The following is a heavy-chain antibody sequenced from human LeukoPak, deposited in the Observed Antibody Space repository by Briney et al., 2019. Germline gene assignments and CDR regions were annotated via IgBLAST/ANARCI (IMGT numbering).Heavy chain of an antibody. CDR1: GGSISSSSYY. CDR3: ARPKSNFWSGYYRPYAFDI. V-gene: IGHV4-39*01. Sequence: PSETLSLTCTVSGGSISSSSYYWGWIRQPPGKGLEWIGSIYYSGSTYYNPSLKSRVTISVDTSKNQFSLKLSSVTAADTAAYYCARPKSNFWSGYYRPYAFDIWGQGTMVTVSS. D-gene: IGHD3-3*01. CDR2: IYYSGST. J-gene: IGHJ3*02.